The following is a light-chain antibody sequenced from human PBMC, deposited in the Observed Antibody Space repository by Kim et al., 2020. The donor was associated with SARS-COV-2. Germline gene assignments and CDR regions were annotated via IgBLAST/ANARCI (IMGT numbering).Light chain of an antibody. Sequence: QSITISCTGTSSDVGNYNLVSWYQQHPGKAPKLMIYEVNNRPSGVSDRFSGSKSGNTASLTISGLQAEDEADYYCCSYAGSSTSYAFGTGTKVIVL. CDR3: CSYAGSSTSYA. J-gene: IGLJ1*01. V-gene: IGLV2-23*02. CDR2: EVN. CDR1: SSDVGNYNL.